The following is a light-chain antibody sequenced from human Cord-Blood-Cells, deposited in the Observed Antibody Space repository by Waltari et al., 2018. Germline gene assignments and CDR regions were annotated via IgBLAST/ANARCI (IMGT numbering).Light chain of an antibody. Sequence: QSALTQPASVSGSPGQSITISCTGTSSDVGGYNYVSWYHQHPGKAPKLMIYDVSNRPAGVSNRFSGSKSGNMASLTISGLQAEDEADYYCSSDTSSSTLVVFGGGTKLTVL. J-gene: IGLJ2*01. CDR1: SSDVGGYNY. CDR3: SSDTSSSTLVV. V-gene: IGLV2-14*01. CDR2: DVS.